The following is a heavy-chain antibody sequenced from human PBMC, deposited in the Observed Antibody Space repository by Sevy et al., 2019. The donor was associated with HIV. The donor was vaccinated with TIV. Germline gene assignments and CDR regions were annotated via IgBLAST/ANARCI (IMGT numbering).Heavy chain of an antibody. Sequence: GGSLRLSCAASGFTFSHHDMNWVRQAPGKGLEWVSYISTSGSTTYFADSVTGRFTISRDKAKNSLFLEMHSLTDEDRAGYYCAGEENCELGKIPLDAWGRGIQVTVSS. D-gene: IGHD7-27*01. CDR3: AGEENCELGKIPLDA. CDR2: ISTSGSTT. J-gene: IGHJ5*02. V-gene: IGHV3-48*02. CDR1: GFTFSHHD.